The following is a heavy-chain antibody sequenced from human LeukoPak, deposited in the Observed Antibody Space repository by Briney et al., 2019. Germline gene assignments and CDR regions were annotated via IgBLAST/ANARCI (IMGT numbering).Heavy chain of an antibody. CDR3: ARVRVYDYVWGSYRGDAFDI. Sequence: SETLSLTCTVSGGSISSGGYYWSWIRQPPGKGLEWIGYIYHSGSTYYNPSLKSRVTISVDTSKNQFSLKLSSVTAADTAVYYCARVRVYDYVWGSYRGDAFDIWGQGTMVTVSS. CDR2: IYHSGST. D-gene: IGHD3-16*02. V-gene: IGHV4-30-2*01. J-gene: IGHJ3*02. CDR1: GGSISSGGYY.